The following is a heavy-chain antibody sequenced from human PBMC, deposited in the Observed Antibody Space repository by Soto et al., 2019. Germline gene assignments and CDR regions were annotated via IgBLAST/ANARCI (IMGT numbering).Heavy chain of an antibody. Sequence: QVHLVQSGAEVKKPGASVKVSCKASGYTFTSYGITWVRQAPGKGLEWMGWFSTHNGNTDYAQKLQGRVIVTRDTSPSTAYMELRSLRSDDTAVYYCARGRYGDYWGQGALVTVSS. J-gene: IGHJ4*02. CDR2: FSTHNGNT. CDR3: ARGRYGDY. CDR1: GYTFTSYG. D-gene: IGHD1-1*01. V-gene: IGHV1-18*01.